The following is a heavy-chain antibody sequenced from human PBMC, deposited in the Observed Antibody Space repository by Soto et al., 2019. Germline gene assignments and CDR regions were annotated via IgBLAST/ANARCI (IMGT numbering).Heavy chain of an antibody. CDR2: TRNKAHSYTT. CDR1: GFTFSDHY. V-gene: IGHV3-72*01. D-gene: IGHD5-12*01. J-gene: IGHJ4*02. CDR3: VRGYGGYNHYFDS. Sequence: EVQLVESGGGLVQPGGSLRLSCAASGFTFSDHYIDWVRQAPGKGLEWVGRTRNKAHSYTTEYAASVKGRFTISRDNSKNSVYLQMNSLRTEDTAVYYCVRGYGGYNHYFDSWGQGTLVTVSS.